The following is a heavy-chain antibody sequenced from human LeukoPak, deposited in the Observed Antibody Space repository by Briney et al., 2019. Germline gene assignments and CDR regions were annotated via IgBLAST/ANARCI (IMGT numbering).Heavy chain of an antibody. V-gene: IGHV3-21*01. J-gene: IGHJ3*02. Sequence: IPGGSLRLSCAASGFTFSSCSMNWVRQAPGKGLEWVSSISSSSYIYYADSVKGRFTISRDNAKNSLYLQMNSLRDEDTAVYFCARSPLGWDAFNIWGQGTMVTVSS. D-gene: IGHD6-19*01. CDR3: ARSPLGWDAFNI. CDR1: GFTFSSCS. CDR2: ISSSSYI.